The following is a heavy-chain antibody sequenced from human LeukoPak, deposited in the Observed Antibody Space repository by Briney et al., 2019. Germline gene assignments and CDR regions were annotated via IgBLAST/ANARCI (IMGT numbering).Heavy chain of an antibody. V-gene: IGHV3-23*01. D-gene: IGHD2-8*01. CDR1: GFTFSGHA. Sequence: GGSLRLSCAASGFTFSGHAMTWVRQAPGKGLEWVSTITAGGDVTFYADSVKGRFTISRDNSMNTLYLQMDSLRAEDTAIYYCAKDGYAQHHYYYMDVWGKGTTVTVFS. J-gene: IGHJ6*03. CDR3: AKDGYAQHHYYYMDV. CDR2: ITAGGDVT.